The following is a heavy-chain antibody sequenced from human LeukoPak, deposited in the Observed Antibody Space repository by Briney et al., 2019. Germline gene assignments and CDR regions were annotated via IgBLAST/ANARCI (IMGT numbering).Heavy chain of an antibody. CDR2: MNPNSGNT. Sequence: GASVKVSCKASGYTFTSYDINWVRQATGQGLEWMGWMNPNSGNTGYAQKFQGRVTMTRNTSISTAYMELSSQRSEDTAVYYCARGYCSSSSCYLYYYYMDVWGKGTTVTVSS. CDR3: ARGYCSSSSCYLYYYYMDV. CDR1: GYTFTSYD. J-gene: IGHJ6*03. V-gene: IGHV1-8*01. D-gene: IGHD2-2*01.